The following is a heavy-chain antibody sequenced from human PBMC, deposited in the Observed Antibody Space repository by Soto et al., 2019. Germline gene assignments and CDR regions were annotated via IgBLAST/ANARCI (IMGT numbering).Heavy chain of an antibody. D-gene: IGHD6-13*01. CDR2: ISGSGGST. Sequence: SLRLSCAASGFTFSSYAMSWVRQAPGKGLEWVSAISGSGGSTYYADSVKGRFTISRDNSKNTLYLQMNSLRAEDTAVYYCAKISASSWKAFDIWGQGTMVTVSS. J-gene: IGHJ3*02. V-gene: IGHV3-23*01. CDR1: GFTFSSYA. CDR3: AKISASSWKAFDI.